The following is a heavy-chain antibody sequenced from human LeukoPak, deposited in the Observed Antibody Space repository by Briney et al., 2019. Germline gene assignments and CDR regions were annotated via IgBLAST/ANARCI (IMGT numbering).Heavy chain of an antibody. Sequence: SGGSLRLSCAASGFTFSSYSMNWVRQAPGKGLEWVSYISSSSTTIYYADSVKGRFTISRDNAKNSLYLQINSLRDEDTAAYYCARDAQHLVDLYYYYYYMDVWGKGTTVTVSS. CDR3: ARDAQHLVDLYYYYYYMDV. J-gene: IGHJ6*03. V-gene: IGHV3-48*02. CDR2: ISSSSTTI. CDR1: GFTFSSYS. D-gene: IGHD6-13*01.